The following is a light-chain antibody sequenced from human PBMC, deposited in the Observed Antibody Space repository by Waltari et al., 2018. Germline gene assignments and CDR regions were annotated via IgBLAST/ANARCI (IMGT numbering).Light chain of an antibody. J-gene: IGLJ2*01. Sequence: QSALTQPASVSGSPGQSITISCTGTSSDVGGYDFVSWYQQYPGKAPKLVIYDFYYRPSGVSDRFSASKSGNTASLTISGLQTEDEADYCCSSYTSISTSVVFGGGTKLTVL. V-gene: IGLV2-14*03. CDR3: SSYTSISTSVV. CDR1: SSDVGGYDF. CDR2: DFY.